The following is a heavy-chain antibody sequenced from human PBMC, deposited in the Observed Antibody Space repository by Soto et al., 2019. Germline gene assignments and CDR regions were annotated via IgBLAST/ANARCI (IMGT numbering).Heavy chain of an antibody. CDR2: ISGSGSSI. CDR1: GFTFSSYA. Sequence: EVQLLESGGGLVQPGGSLRLSCAASGFTFSSYAMSWVRQAPGKGLEWVSAISGSGSSIYYADSVKGRFTISRDNSKNTLYLQMNSLRAEDTAVYYCAKENGYSSSWFEFDYWGQGTLVTVSS. V-gene: IGHV3-23*01. CDR3: AKENGYSSSWFEFDY. J-gene: IGHJ4*02. D-gene: IGHD6-13*01.